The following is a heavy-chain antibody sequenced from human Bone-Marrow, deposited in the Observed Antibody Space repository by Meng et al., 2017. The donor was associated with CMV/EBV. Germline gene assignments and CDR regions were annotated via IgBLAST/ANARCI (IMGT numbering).Heavy chain of an antibody. CDR3: SRGEDDSSGSTLLAFDF. J-gene: IGHJ3*01. Sequence: SCAVSGDSVSSNTAAWNWIRQSPSRGLEWLGRTYYRSQWFNDYAVSVKGRISISSDTSKNQFSLQLNSVTPEDTAVYYCSRGEDDSSGSTLLAFDFWGRGTMVT. D-gene: IGHD3-22*01. V-gene: IGHV6-1*01. CDR2: TYYRSQWFN. CDR1: GDSVSSNTAA.